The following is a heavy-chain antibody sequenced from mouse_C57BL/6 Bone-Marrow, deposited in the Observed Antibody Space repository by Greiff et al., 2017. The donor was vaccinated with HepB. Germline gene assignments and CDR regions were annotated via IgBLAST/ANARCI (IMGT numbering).Heavy chain of an antibody. CDR1: GFNIKDDY. Sequence: VQLQQSGAELVRPGASVKLSCTASGFNIKDDYMHWVKQRPEQGLEWIGWIDPENGDTEYASKFQGKATITADTSSNTAYLQLSSLTSEDTAVYYCTTWQLGLGAMDYWGQGTSVTVSS. V-gene: IGHV14-4*01. CDR3: TTWQLGLGAMDY. J-gene: IGHJ4*01. CDR2: IDPENGDT. D-gene: IGHD4-1*02.